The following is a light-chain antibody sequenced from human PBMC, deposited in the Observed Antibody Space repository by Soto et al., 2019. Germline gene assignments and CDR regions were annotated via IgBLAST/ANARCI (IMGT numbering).Light chain of an antibody. CDR1: HSFSTW. CDR3: QQYTRYWT. J-gene: IGKJ1*01. CDR2: KAS. V-gene: IGKV1-5*03. Sequence: DIRMTQSPSTLSASVGDRVTIRSRVSHSFSTWLAWYQQKPWKAPRLLIYKASTLESGVPSRFSGSGSGTEFTLTISSLQPDDFATYYCQQYTRYWTFGQGTKVDIK.